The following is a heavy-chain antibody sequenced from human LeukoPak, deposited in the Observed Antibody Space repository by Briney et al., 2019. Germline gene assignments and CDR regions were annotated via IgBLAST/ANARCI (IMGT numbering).Heavy chain of an antibody. V-gene: IGHV1-2*06. CDR3: ARVKGSGWYPFDY. J-gene: IGHJ4*02. Sequence: ASVKVSCKASGYTFTGYYMHWVRQAPGQGLEWMGRINPNSGGTNYAQRFQGRVTMTRDTSISTAYMELSRLRSDDTAVYYCARVKGSGWYPFDYWVQGTLVTVSS. D-gene: IGHD6-19*01. CDR1: GYTFTGYY. CDR2: INPNSGGT.